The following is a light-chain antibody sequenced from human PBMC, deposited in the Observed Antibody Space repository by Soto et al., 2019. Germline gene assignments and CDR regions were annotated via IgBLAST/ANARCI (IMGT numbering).Light chain of an antibody. Sequence: QSALTQPPSVSEAPGQRIIISCTGSSSNIGAGFDVHWYQHLPGTAPKLLVYDNDNRPSGLPARFSDSRSGTSASLAITSLQADDEADYYCQSYDNSLSGVVFGGGTKLTVL. CDR2: DND. V-gene: IGLV1-40*01. CDR3: QSYDNSLSGVV. CDR1: SSNIGAGFD. J-gene: IGLJ2*01.